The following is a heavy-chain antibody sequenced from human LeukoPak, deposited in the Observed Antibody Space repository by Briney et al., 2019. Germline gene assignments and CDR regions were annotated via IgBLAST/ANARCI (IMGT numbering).Heavy chain of an antibody. CDR1: GYSISSGYY. V-gene: IGHV4-38-2*02. CDR2: ISHSGST. D-gene: IGHD3-16*01. Sequence: PSETLSLTCTVSGYSISSGYYWGWIRQPPGKGLEWIGNISHSGSTNYNPSLKSRVTISVDTSKNQFSLKLSSVTAADTAVYYCARLAGELLVDYWGQGTLVTVSS. J-gene: IGHJ4*02. CDR3: ARLAGELLVDY.